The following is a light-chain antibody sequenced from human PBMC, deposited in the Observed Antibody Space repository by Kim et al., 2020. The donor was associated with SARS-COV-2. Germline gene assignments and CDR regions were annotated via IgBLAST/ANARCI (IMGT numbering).Light chain of an antibody. CDR3: QKYNSAPPVYT. CDR1: QGISNY. V-gene: IGKV1-27*01. Sequence: DIQMTQSPSSLSASVGDRVTITCRASQGISNYLAWYQQKPGKVPKLLIYAASTLQSGVPSRFSGSGSGTDFTLTISSLQPEDVATYYCQKYNSAPPVYTFGQGTKLEI. J-gene: IGKJ2*01. CDR2: AAS.